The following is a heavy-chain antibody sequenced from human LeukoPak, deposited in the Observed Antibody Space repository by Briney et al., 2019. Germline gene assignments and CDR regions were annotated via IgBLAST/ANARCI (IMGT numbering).Heavy chain of an antibody. V-gene: IGHV4-34*01. CDR3: ARGKRPLLWFGELSRSPLTNNWFDP. CDR1: GGSFSGYY. Sequence: SETLSLTCAVYGGSFSGYYWSWIRQPPGKGLEWIGEINHSGSINYNPSLKSRVTISVDTSKNQFSLKLSSVTAADTAVYYCARGKRPLLWFGELSRSPLTNNWFDPWGQGTLVTVSS. J-gene: IGHJ5*02. CDR2: INHSGSI. D-gene: IGHD3-10*01.